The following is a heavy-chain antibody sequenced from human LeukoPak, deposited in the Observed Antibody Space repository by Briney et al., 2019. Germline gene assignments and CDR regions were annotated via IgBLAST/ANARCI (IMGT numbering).Heavy chain of an antibody. CDR3: ASPTQGYCTNGVCSETDY. CDR2: IIPIFGIA. Sequence: ASMKVSCKASGGTFSSYAISWVRQAPGQGLEWMGRIIPIFGIANYAQKFQGRVTITADKSTSTAYMELSSLRSEDTAVYYCASPTQGYCTNGVCSETDYWGQGTLVTVSS. J-gene: IGHJ4*02. V-gene: IGHV1-69*04. CDR1: GGTFSSYA. D-gene: IGHD2-8*01.